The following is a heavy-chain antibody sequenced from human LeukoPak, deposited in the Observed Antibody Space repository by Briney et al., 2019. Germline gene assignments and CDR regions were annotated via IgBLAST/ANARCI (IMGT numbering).Heavy chain of an antibody. CDR1: GFTFSSYS. Sequence: GGSLRLSCAASGFTFSSYSMNWVRQAPGKGLEWVSYISSSSTIYYADSVKGRFTISRDNAKNSLYLQMNSLRAEGTAVYYCAREGGYSYGSPDYWGQGTLVTVSS. CDR3: AREGGYSYGSPDY. CDR2: ISSSSTI. J-gene: IGHJ4*02. D-gene: IGHD5-18*01. V-gene: IGHV3-48*01.